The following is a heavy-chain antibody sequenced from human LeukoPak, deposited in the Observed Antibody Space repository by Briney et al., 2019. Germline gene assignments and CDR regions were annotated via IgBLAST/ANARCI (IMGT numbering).Heavy chain of an antibody. D-gene: IGHD2-21*02. V-gene: IGHV3-21*01. CDR1: GFTFSSYS. CDR2: SSSSSSYI. J-gene: IGHJ4*02. Sequence: GGSLRLSCAASGFTFSSYSMNWVRQAPGKGLEWVSSSSSSSSYIYYADSVKGRFTISGDNAKNSLYLQVNSLRAEDTAVYYCAREEVTAIPAYWGQGTLVTVSS. CDR3: AREEVTAIPAY.